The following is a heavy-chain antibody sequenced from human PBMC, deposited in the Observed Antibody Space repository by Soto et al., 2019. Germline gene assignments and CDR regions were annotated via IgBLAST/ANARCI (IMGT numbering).Heavy chain of an antibody. V-gene: IGHV3-21*01. J-gene: IGHJ6*02. Sequence: SLRLSCAASGFTFSSYSMNWVRQAPGKGLEWVSSISSSSSYIYYADSVKGRFTISRDNAKNALYLQMNSLRAEDTAVYYCASDIAARPRVDYYGMDVWGQGTTVTVSS. CDR3: ASDIAARPRVDYYGMDV. D-gene: IGHD6-6*01. CDR2: ISSSSSYI. CDR1: GFTFSSYS.